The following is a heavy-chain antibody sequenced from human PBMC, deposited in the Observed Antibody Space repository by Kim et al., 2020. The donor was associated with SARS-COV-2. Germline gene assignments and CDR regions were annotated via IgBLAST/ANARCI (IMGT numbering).Heavy chain of an antibody. CDR2: ISSSSSYI. J-gene: IGHJ6*03. CDR1: GFTFNSYS. V-gene: IGHV3-21*01. Sequence: GGSLRLSCVASGFTFNSYSMNWVRQAPGQGLEWVSSISSSSSYIYYADSVKGRFTISRDNAKNSLYLQMNSLRAEDTAVYYCARAPPCFCGGGSCITVTAISCPYYYFYMDVWGKGTTVTVSS. CDR3: ARAPPCFCGGGSCITVTAISCPYYYFYMDV. D-gene: IGHD2-15*01.